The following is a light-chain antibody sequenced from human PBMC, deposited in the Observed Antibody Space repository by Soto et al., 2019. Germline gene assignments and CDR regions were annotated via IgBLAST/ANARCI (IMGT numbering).Light chain of an antibody. V-gene: IGKV1-5*01. J-gene: IGKJ4*01. CDR2: DAS. CDR1: QSISSW. Sequence: DIQMTQSPSTLSASVGDRVTITCRASQSISSWLAWDQQKPGKAPKLLIYDASRLESGVPSRFRSSGSGTEFTHTISRLQPDEFETYCCQQYNRYSPLTFGGGTKVEIK. CDR3: QQYNRYSPLT.